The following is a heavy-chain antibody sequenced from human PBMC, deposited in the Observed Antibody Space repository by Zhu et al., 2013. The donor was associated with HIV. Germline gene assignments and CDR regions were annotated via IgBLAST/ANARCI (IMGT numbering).Heavy chain of an antibody. D-gene: IGHD5-12*01. Sequence: QVQLVQSGAEVKKPGSSVKVSCKASGGTFSSYAISWVRQAPGQGLEWMGGIIPIFGTANYAQKFQGRVTITADESTSTAYMELSSLRSEDTAVYYCARDHLVSPRGYSGYDLRGIDYWGQGTLVTVSS. CDR3: ARDHLVSPRGYSGYDLRGIDY. J-gene: IGHJ4*02. CDR1: GGTFSSYA. V-gene: IGHV1-69*01. CDR2: IIPIFGTA.